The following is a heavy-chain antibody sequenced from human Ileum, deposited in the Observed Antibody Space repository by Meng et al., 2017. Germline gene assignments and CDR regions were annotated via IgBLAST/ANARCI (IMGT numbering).Heavy chain of an antibody. D-gene: IGHD2-21*01. Sequence: EVRRLESGGGLVQPGGSLRLSCAASGFSFSNYAMDWVRPAPGKGLEWISTIGSTTYYADSVKGRFTVSRDTSKNTLYLQMNSLRAEDAAVYYCARGCNNINCYFRNWGQGTLVTSPQ. J-gene: IGHJ4*02. CDR2: IGSTT. V-gene: IGHV3-23*01. CDR1: GFSFSNYA. CDR3: ARGCNNINCYFRN.